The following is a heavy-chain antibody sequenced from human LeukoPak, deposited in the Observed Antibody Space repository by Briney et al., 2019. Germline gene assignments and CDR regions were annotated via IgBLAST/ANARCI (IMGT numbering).Heavy chain of an antibody. V-gene: IGHV3-23*01. CDR3: AKDNRPWRLRDSDAFDI. D-gene: IGHD4-17*01. CDR2: ISGSGGST. Sequence: PGGSRRLSCAASGFTFSSYAMSWVRQAPGKGLEWVSAISGSGGSTYYADSVKGRFTISRDNSKNTLYLQMNSLRAEDTAVYYCAKDNRPWRLRDSDAFDIWGQGTMVTVSS. J-gene: IGHJ3*02. CDR1: GFTFSSYA.